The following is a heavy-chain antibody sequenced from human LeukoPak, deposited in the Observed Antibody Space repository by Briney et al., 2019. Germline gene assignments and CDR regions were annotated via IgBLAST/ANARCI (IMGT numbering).Heavy chain of an antibody. J-gene: IGHJ5*02. CDR1: GSTFGNHR. CDR3: ARVAGWHWFDP. CDR2: IRPSGDNT. Sequence: GGSLRLSCVASGSTFGNHRMSWVRQAPGRGLEWVSSIRPSGDNTYYGDSVKGRFTISRDNSKNTVYLQMNNMRVDDTAAYYCARVAGWHWFDPWGQGTLVTVSS. D-gene: IGHD6-19*01. V-gene: IGHV3-23*01.